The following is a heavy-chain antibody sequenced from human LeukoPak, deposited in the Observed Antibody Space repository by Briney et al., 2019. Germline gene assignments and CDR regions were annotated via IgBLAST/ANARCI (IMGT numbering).Heavy chain of an antibody. CDR3: ARDGYDSSGYYPAGFDY. CDR2: INHSGST. J-gene: IGHJ4*02. V-gene: IGHV4-34*01. CDR1: GGSFSGYY. Sequence: PSETLSLTCAVYGGSFSGYYWSWIRQPPGKGLEWIGEINHSGSTNYNPSLKSRVTISVDTSKNQFSLKLSSVTAADTAVYYCARDGYDSSGYYPAGFDYWGQGTLVTVSS. D-gene: IGHD3-22*01.